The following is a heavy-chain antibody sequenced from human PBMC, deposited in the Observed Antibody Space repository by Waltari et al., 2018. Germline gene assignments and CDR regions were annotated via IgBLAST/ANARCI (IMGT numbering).Heavy chain of an antibody. CDR1: GYFISSGYY. D-gene: IGHD3-3*01. CDR2: IYHRGRN. V-gene: IGHV4-38-2*02. Sequence: QVRLQESGPGLAKPSEPLSLICDVSGYFISSGYYWAWIRQPPRQGLEWIGSIYHRGRNYYRPSLKRRITHSVDTTKNQFSLRLSSVTAADTAVYYCARELATIFGDVMIPFGGYEIWGHGATVAVSS. CDR3: ARELATIFGDVMIPFGGYEI. J-gene: IGHJ3*02.